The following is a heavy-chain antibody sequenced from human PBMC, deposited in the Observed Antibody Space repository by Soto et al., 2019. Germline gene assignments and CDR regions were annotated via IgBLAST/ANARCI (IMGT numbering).Heavy chain of an antibody. J-gene: IGHJ4*02. V-gene: IGHV3-23*01. CDR1: GFTFRSYA. CDR3: AKDQEGYSGSYYGY. CDR2: ISGSGGST. Sequence: EVQVLESGGGLVQPGGSLRLSCAASGFTFRSYAMSWVRQAPGKGLEWVSAISGSGGSTYYADSVKGRFTISRDNSKNTLYLQTNSLRAEDTAVYYCAKDQEGYSGSYYGYWGQGTLVTVSS. D-gene: IGHD1-26*01.